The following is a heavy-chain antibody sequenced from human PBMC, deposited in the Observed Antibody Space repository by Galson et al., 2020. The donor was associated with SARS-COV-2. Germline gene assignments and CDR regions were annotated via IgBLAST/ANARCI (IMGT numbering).Heavy chain of an antibody. Sequence: ASVKVSCKASGYTFTGYYMHWVRQAPGQGLEWMGWLNPNSGGTNYAQKFQGRVTMTRDTSISIAYMELSRLRSDDMAVYYCARDGTAMVTNGFDIWGQGTMVTVSS. CDR1: GYTFTGYY. CDR2: LNPNSGGT. V-gene: IGHV1-2*02. D-gene: IGHD5-18*01. CDR3: ARDGTAMVTNGFDI. J-gene: IGHJ3*02.